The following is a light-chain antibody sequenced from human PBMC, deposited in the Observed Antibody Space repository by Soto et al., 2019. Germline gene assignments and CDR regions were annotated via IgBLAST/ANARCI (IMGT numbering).Light chain of an antibody. CDR1: SSDFGGYNY. CDR2: AVS. J-gene: IGLJ2*01. V-gene: IGLV2-14*03. Sequence: QSALTQPASVSGSPGQSITISCTGTSSDFGGYNYVSWYQQHPGKAPKLMIYAVSNRPSGVSNRLSGSKSGNTASLTISGLQAEDEADYYCFSYTSSGTMIFGGGTKLTVL. CDR3: FSYTSSGTMI.